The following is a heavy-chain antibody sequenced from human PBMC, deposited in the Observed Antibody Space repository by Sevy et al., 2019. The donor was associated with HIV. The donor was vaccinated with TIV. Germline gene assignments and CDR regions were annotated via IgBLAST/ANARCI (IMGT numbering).Heavy chain of an antibody. J-gene: IGHJ4*02. V-gene: IGHV4-59*08. CDR3: AGENAWGRGYS. D-gene: IGHD1-26*01. Sequence: SETLSLTCTVSGGSITSLYWGWIRQPPGKGLEWIANIYYNGNTNYNPSLKSRVTTSLDTSKNQFSLRLSSVTAADTAIDYCAGENAWGRGYSWGQGTLVTVSS. CDR1: GGSITSLY. CDR2: IYYNGNT.